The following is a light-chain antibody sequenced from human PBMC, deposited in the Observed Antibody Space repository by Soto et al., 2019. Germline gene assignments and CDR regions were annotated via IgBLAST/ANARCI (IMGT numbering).Light chain of an antibody. CDR1: SSDVGAFNY. V-gene: IGLV2-8*01. Sequence: QSVLTQPPSASGSPGQSIAISCTGTSSDVGAFNYVSWYQQHPGKAPKLMIFEINKRPSGVPDRFSGSKSGNTASLTISGLQGEDEADYYCSAYTVSRTYVFGTGTKVTVL. CDR2: EIN. J-gene: IGLJ1*01. CDR3: SAYTVSRTYV.